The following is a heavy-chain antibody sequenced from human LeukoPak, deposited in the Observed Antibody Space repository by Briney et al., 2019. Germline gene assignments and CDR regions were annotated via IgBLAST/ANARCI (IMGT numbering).Heavy chain of an antibody. J-gene: IGHJ4*02. CDR1: GGSFNGYY. D-gene: IGHD3-16*02. Sequence: SETLSLTCAVYGGSFNGYYWSWIRQPPGKGLEWMGEINHSGSTNYSPSLKSRVTLSVDTSKNQFSLRLSSVTAADTAVYHCARRTFGGVIAYWGQGTLVTVSS. V-gene: IGHV4-34*01. CDR3: ARRTFGGVIAY. CDR2: INHSGST.